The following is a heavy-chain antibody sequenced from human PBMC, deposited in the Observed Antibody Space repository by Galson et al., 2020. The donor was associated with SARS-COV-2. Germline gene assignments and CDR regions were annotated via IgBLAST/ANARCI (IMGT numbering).Heavy chain of an antibody. CDR1: GTSISSGSYT. J-gene: IGHJ3*02. D-gene: IGHD4-17*01. CDR3: ARLHYGEYAPEAFDI. CDR2: ISHSGGT. Sequence: SETLSLTCAVSGTSISSGSYTWNWIRQPPGKGLEWIGYISHSGGTYYNPSLKSRVTISGDRSKNQFSLRLSSVPAADTAVYYCARLHYGEYAPEAFDIWGPGTRVTVAS. V-gene: IGHV4-30-2*01.